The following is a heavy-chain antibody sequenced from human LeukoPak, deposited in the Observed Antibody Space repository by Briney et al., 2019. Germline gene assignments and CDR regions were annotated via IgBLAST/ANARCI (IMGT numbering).Heavy chain of an antibody. CDR1: GFTFSRYS. V-gene: IGHV3-53*01. CDR3: ARAPPDTAMVSPSLLFDY. D-gene: IGHD5-18*01. Sequence: PGGSLRLSCAASGFTFSRYSMNWVRQAPGKGLEWVSVIYSGGSTYYADSVKGRFTISRDNSKNTLYLQMNSLRAEDTAVYYCARAPPDTAMVSPSLLFDYWGQGTLVTVSS. J-gene: IGHJ4*02. CDR2: IYSGGST.